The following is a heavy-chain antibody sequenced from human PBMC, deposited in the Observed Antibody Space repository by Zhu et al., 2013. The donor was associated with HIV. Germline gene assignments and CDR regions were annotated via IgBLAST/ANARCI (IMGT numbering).Heavy chain of an antibody. D-gene: IGHD1-26*01. Sequence: QVQLQESGPGLVKPSETLSLTCAVSSYSISSGFYWGWIRQPPGKGLEWIGSIYHSGSTYYNPSLKSRVTISVDTSKNQFSLKLSSVTAADTAVYYCARERRIQIVGASDDAFDIWGQGTMVTVPS. CDR1: SYSISSGFY. CDR3: ARERRIQIVGASDDAFDI. V-gene: IGHV4-38-2*02. J-gene: IGHJ3*02. CDR2: IYHSGST.